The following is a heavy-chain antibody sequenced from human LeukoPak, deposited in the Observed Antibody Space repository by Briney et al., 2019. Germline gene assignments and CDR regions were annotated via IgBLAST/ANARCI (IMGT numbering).Heavy chain of an antibody. CDR3: ARDLGYSYYYYMDV. J-gene: IGHJ6*03. CDR2: ISSSSSYI. CDR1: GFTFSSYS. D-gene: IGHD5-18*01. V-gene: IGHV3-21*01. Sequence: GGSLRLSCAASGFTFSSYSMNWVRQAPGKGLEWVSSISSSSSYIYYADSVKGRFTISRDNAKNSLYLQMNSLRAEDTAVYYCARDLGYSYYYYMDVWGKGTTVTVSS.